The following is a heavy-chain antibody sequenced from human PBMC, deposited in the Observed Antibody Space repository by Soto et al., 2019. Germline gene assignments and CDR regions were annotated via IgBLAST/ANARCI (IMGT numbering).Heavy chain of an antibody. Sequence: SETLSLTCSVSGVSVTSSEYYWGWIRQSPGKGLEWIASMHYNGYTSYNPSLRSRVTISVDTSKNQFSLKLTSVTVADTALYYCARQGFGATHRLVDVWGQGTTVTVSS. V-gene: IGHV4-39*01. D-gene: IGHD3-10*01. CDR3: ARQGFGATHRLVDV. J-gene: IGHJ6*02. CDR1: GVSVTSSEYY. CDR2: MHYNGYT.